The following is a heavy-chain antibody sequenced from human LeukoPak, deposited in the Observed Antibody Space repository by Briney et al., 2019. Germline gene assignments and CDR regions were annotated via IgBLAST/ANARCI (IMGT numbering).Heavy chain of an antibody. CDR1: GFTFSSYG. D-gene: IGHD3-10*01. CDR3: AKEGLLWFGEVNYYYYMDV. V-gene: IGHV3-23*01. Sequence: PGGTLRLSCAASGFTFSSYGMSWVRQAPGKGLEWVSAISGSGGSTYYADSVKGRFTISRDNSKNTLYLQMNSLRAEDTAVYYCAKEGLLWFGEVNYYYYMDVWGKGTTVTISS. CDR2: ISGSGGST. J-gene: IGHJ6*03.